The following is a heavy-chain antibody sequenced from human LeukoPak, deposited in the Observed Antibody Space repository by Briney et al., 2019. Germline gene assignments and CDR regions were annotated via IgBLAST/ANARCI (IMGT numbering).Heavy chain of an antibody. V-gene: IGHV3-48*03. D-gene: IGHD3-22*01. CDR3: TTLGYHLDS. J-gene: IGHJ4*02. Sequence: PGGSLRLSCAASGFDFGAYEMNWVRQAPGKGLEWVAYFAGSDTTKYYAESVRGRFTISRDNAKNSLYLQMNSLRAEDTALYYCTTLGYHLDSWGQGTLVTVSS. CDR2: FAGSDTTK. CDR1: GFDFGAYE.